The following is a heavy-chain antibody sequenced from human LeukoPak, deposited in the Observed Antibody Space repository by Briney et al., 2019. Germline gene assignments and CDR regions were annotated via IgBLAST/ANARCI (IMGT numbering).Heavy chain of an antibody. CDR3: ARNGYCSSNSCYRPYGMDV. CDR1: GGSISSSDW. Sequence: SETLSLTCAVSGGSISSSDWWAWVRQPPGRGLEWIGQIFHTGITNYSPSLESRVTISVDKSNNQFSLRLNSVTAADTAVYYCARNGYCSSNSCYRPYGMDVWGQGTTVTVSS. D-gene: IGHD2-2*03. CDR2: IFHTGIT. V-gene: IGHV4-4*02. J-gene: IGHJ6*02.